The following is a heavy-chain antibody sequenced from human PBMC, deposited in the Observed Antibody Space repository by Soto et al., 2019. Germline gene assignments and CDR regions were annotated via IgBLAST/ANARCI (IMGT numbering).Heavy chain of an antibody. Sequence: EVQLVESEGGLVQPGGSLRLSCAVSGIPFTDAWMNWVRQAPGKGLEWVGRIKSKGSGGTTDYAAPVKGRFTISRDDSKNTLYLQMDSLQIGDTAVYFCIWQADYICSWHWGQGSLVTVSS. CDR2: IKSKGSGGTT. CDR1: GIPFTDAW. D-gene: IGHD2-2*01. CDR3: IWQADYICSWH. J-gene: IGHJ4*02. V-gene: IGHV3-15*07.